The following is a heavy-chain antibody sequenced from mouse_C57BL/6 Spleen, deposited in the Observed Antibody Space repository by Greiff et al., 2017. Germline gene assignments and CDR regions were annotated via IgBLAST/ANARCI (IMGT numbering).Heavy chain of an antibody. CDR1: GYTFTSYW. V-gene: IGHV1-64*01. CDR2: IHPNSGST. J-gene: IGHJ3*01. Sequence: QVQLQQSGAELVKPGASVKLSCKASGYTFTSYWMHWVKQRPGQGLEWIGMIHPNSGSTNYNEKFKSKATLTVDKSSSTAYMQLSSLTSEDSAVYYCAREPMATTGFAYWGQGTLVTVS. D-gene: IGHD6-5*01. CDR3: AREPMATTGFAY.